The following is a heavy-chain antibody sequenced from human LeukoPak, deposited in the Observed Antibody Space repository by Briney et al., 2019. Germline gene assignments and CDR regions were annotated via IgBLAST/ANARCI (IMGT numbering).Heavy chain of an antibody. CDR1: GFTFSSNW. J-gene: IGHJ4*02. Sequence: GGSLRLSCAASGFTFSSNWMHWVRQAPGKGLVWVSRINEDGSTTNHADSVKGRSTIFRDNAKNTLYLQMNSLRAEDTAVYYCVRDLGGRSGHWGQGTLVTVSS. CDR3: VRDLGGRSGH. CDR2: INEDGSTT. D-gene: IGHD1-26*01. V-gene: IGHV3-74*01.